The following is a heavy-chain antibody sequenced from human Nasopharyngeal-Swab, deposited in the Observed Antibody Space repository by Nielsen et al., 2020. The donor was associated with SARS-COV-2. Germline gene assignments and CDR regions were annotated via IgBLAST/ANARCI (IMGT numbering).Heavy chain of an antibody. J-gene: IGHJ4*02. CDR1: GGTFSSYA. Sequence: SVKVSCKASGGTFSSYAISWVRQAPGQGLEWMGGIIPIFGTANYAQKFQGRVTITADESTSTDYMELSSLRSEDTAVYYCARDLNSGYSGYEGDYWGQGTLVTVSS. CDR2: IIPIFGTA. CDR3: ARDLNSGYSGYEGDY. V-gene: IGHV1-69*13. D-gene: IGHD5-12*01.